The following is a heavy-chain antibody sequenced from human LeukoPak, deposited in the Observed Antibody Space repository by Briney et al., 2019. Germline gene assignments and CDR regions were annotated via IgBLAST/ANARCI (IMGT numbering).Heavy chain of an antibody. V-gene: IGHV3-7*03. CDR3: ARGPWASSGWYYFDY. J-gene: IGHJ4*02. CDR1: GFTFSSYW. D-gene: IGHD6-19*01. CDR2: IKQDGSEK. Sequence: GGSLRLSCAASGFTFSSYWMSWVRQAPGKGLEWVANIKQDGSEKYYVDSVKGRFTISRDHAKNSLYLQMNSLRAEDTAVYYCARGPWASSGWYYFDYWGQGTLVTVSS.